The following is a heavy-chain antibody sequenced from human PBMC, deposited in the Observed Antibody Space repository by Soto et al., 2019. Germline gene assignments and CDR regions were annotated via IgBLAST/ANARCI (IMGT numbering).Heavy chain of an antibody. J-gene: IGHJ5*02. CDR2: VYFSGSS. CDR3: ARSGYGSRSYPVLS. V-gene: IGHV4-59*01. CDR1: AGSITSYY. Sequence: QVQLQESGPGLVRPSETLSLTCTVSAGSITSYYWSWIRQPPGKGLEWIGYVYFSGSSKYNPSLKGRITISVDRSKNQFSLKLSSVTAADTAVYYCARSGYGSRSYPVLSWGQGTLVTVSS. D-gene: IGHD3-10*01.